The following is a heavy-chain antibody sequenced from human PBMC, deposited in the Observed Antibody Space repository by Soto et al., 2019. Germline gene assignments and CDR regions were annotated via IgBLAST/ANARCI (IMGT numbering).Heavy chain of an antibody. CDR1: GFTIRRYA. CDR2: IWFDGSKK. CDR3: ARCRLVYDGYGMDHSGPTRPATDP. Sequence: PGGSLRLSCATSGFTIRRYALHWVRQAPGKGLEWVALIWFDGSKKYYVDSVKGRFAVSRDNSKNTLYLQMNSLRVEDTAVYYCARCRLVYDGYGMDHSGPTRPATDP. V-gene: IGHV3-33*01. J-gene: IGHJ5*02. D-gene: IGHD5-12*01.